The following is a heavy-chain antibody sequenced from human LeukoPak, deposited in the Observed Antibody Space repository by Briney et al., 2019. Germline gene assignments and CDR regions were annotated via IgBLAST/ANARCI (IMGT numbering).Heavy chain of an antibody. Sequence: PGGSLRLSCAASGFRLSRYWMSCVRQAPGKGLEWVANTKQDGSEKYYVDSVKGRFTISRDNAKNSLYLQMNRLRAEDTAVYYCARDGGPFDYWGQGTLVTVSS. D-gene: IGHD3-16*01. CDR3: ARDGGPFDY. V-gene: IGHV3-7*01. CDR1: GFRLSRYW. J-gene: IGHJ4*02. CDR2: TKQDGSEK.